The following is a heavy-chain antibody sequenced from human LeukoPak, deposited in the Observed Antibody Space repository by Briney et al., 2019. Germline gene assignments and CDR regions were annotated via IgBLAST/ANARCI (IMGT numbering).Heavy chain of an antibody. CDR2: IYNTGDT. D-gene: IGHD3-3*01. CDR1: GGSISSSSDY. CDR3: ARRLRFFLNWFDP. Sequence: SETLSLTCTVSGGSISSSSDYWGWLRQPPGKGLEWLGNIYNTGDTYYNPSPKSRVTISVDTYKNKFSLKLSSVAAADTAVYYCARRLRFFLNWFDPWGQGTLVTVSS. J-gene: IGHJ5*02. V-gene: IGHV4-39*01.